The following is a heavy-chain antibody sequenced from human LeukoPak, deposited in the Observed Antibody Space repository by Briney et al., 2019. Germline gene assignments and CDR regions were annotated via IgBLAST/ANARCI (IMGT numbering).Heavy chain of an antibody. CDR2: ISYDGSNK. CDR1: GFTFSGYG. Sequence: PAGGSLRLSCAASGFTFSGYGMHWVRQAPGKGLEWVALISYDGSNKYYADSVKGRFTISRDNSKKTVYLQMNGLRAEDTAVYYCAKDGMYFYDSSGYHHLDYWGQGTLVTVSS. J-gene: IGHJ4*02. V-gene: IGHV3-30*18. D-gene: IGHD3-22*01. CDR3: AKDGMYFYDSSGYHHLDY.